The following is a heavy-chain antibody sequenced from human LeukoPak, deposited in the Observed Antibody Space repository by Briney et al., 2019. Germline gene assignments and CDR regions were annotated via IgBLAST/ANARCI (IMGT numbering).Heavy chain of an antibody. CDR3: ARALRYSSGWALDY. D-gene: IGHD6-19*01. J-gene: IGHJ4*02. Sequence: SQTLSLTCAISGDSFSSNSAAWNWIRQSSSRGLEWLGRTYYRSKWYNDYAISVKSRITINPDTSKNQFSLQLNSVTPEDTAVYYCARALRYSSGWALDYWGQGTLVTVSS. V-gene: IGHV6-1*01. CDR2: TYYRSKWYN. CDR1: GDSFSSNSAA.